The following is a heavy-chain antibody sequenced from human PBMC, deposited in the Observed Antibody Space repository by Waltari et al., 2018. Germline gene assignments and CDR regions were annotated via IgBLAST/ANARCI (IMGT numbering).Heavy chain of an antibody. CDR1: GFIFGDYV. J-gene: IGHJ5*01. D-gene: IGHD4-4*01. Sequence: EVHLVESGGGLVQPGRSLRLPCAASGFIFGDYVIHWVRQFPGKGLEWVSGLNWNGDTTGYADSVKGRFTISRDNAKNSLFLQMDSLTPEDTAVYYCTKDSGASLVTSFVDSWGHGTLVTVSS. V-gene: IGHV3-9*01. CDR3: TKDSGASLVTSFVDS. CDR2: LNWNGDTT.